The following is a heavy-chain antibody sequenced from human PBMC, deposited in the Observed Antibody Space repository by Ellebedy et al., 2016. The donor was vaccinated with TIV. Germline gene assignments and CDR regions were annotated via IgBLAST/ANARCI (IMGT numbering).Heavy chain of an antibody. D-gene: IGHD6-19*01. V-gene: IGHV1-2*02. Sequence: AASVKVSCKASGYTFTGYYMHWVRQAPGQGLEWMGWINPKSGGTNYAQKFQGRVTMTRDTSISTAYMEVSRLRYDDTAVYYCARGGVAALPLTIDYWGQGTLVTVSS. CDR3: ARGGVAALPLTIDY. CDR2: INPKSGGT. CDR1: GYTFTGYY. J-gene: IGHJ4*02.